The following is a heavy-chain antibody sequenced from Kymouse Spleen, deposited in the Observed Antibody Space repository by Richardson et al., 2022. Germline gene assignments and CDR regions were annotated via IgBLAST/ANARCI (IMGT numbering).Heavy chain of an antibody. J-gene: IGHJ4*02. CDR3: ARGRVDPYFDY. CDR2: INHSGST. D-gene: IGHD5-18,IGHD5-12*01,IGHD5-18*01. Sequence: QVQLQQWGAGLLKPSETLSLTCAVYGGSFSGYYWSWIRQPPGKGLEWIGEINHSGSTNYNPSLKSRVTISVDTSKNQFSLKLSSVTAADTAVYYCARGRVDPYFDYWGQGTLVTVSS. CDR1: GGSFSGYY. V-gene: IGHV4-34*01.